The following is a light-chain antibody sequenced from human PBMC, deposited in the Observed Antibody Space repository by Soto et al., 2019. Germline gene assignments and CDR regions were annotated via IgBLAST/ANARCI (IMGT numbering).Light chain of an antibody. CDR3: QQFGNSVYT. Sequence: EIVLTQSPGTLSLSPGERATISCRASQSINTRHLAWYQQKPGQAPRLLIYGASSRAIGIPDRFSGSGSGTYFTLTISSLAPEDFAVYYCQQFGNSVYTFGQGTKLEIK. CDR1: QSINTRH. J-gene: IGKJ2*01. CDR2: GAS. V-gene: IGKV3-20*01.